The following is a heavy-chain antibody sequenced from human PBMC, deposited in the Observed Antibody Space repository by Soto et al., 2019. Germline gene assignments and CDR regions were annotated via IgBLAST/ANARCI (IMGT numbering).Heavy chain of an antibody. CDR3: AREVEMATIMGLGYYYGMDV. D-gene: IGHD5-12*01. CDR2: ISYDGSNK. J-gene: IGHJ6*02. CDR1: GFTFSSYA. Sequence: GGSLRLSCAASGFTFSSYAMHWVRQAPGKGLEWVAVISYDGSNKYYADSVKGRFTISRDNSKNTLYLQMNSLRAEDTAVYYCAREVEMATIMGLGYYYGMDVWGQGTTVTVSS. V-gene: IGHV3-30-3*01.